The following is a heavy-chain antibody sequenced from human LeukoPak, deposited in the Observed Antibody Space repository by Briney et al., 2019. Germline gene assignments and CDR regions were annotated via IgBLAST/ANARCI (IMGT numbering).Heavy chain of an antibody. Sequence: SETLSLTCAVYGGSFSDYFWSWIRQPPGKGLEWIGEINHSGSTKYNPSLKSRVIISVDTSKSQFSLRLSSVTAADTAVYYCARRPFGVGWFDPWGQGTLVTVSS. CDR2: INHSGST. D-gene: IGHD3-3*01. J-gene: IGHJ5*02. CDR1: GGSFSDYF. V-gene: IGHV4-34*01. CDR3: ARRPFGVGWFDP.